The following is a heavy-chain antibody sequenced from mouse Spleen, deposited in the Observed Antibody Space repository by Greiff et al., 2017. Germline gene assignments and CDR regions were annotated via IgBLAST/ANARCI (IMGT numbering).Heavy chain of an antibody. D-gene: IGHD1-1*01. CDR2: INPSSGYT. J-gene: IGHJ4*01. CDR3: ARCGSSYNYAMDY. Sequence: VQLQQSGAELARPGASVKMSCKASGYTFTSYTMHWVKQRPGQGLEWIGYINPSSGYTKYNQKFKDKATLTADKSSSTAYMQLSSLTSEDSAVYYCARCGSSYNYAMDYWGQGTSVTVSS. CDR1: GYTFTSYT. V-gene: IGHV1-4*01.